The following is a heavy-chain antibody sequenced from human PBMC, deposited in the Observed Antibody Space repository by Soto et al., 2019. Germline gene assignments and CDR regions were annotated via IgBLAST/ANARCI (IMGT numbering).Heavy chain of an antibody. CDR1: GFAFSSEW. CDR2: IDPYDTGI. Sequence: ESGGGLVQPGGSLRLSCAASGFAFSSEWMHWVRQAPGKGLVWVSRIDPYDTGITYADSVKGRFTISRDNAKNTLYLQMNSLRAEDTAVYYCTSDTFGARDSWGQGTLVTVSS. J-gene: IGHJ4*02. D-gene: IGHD2-15*01. CDR3: TSDTFGARDS. V-gene: IGHV3-74*02.